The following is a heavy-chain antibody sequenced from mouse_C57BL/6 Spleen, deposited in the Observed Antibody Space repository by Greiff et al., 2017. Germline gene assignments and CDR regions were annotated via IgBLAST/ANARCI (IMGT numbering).Heavy chain of an antibody. Sequence: EVQRVESGGGLVKPGGSLKLSCAASGFTFSSSAMSWVRQTPEKRLEWVATISDGGSYTYYPDNVTGRFTISRDNAKNNLYLQMSHLKSEDTAMYYGARGGYYGSSPNFSYWGQGTTLTVSS. D-gene: IGHD1-1*01. CDR3: ARGGYYGSSPNFSY. CDR2: ISDGGSYT. J-gene: IGHJ2*01. V-gene: IGHV5-4*01. CDR1: GFTFSSSA.